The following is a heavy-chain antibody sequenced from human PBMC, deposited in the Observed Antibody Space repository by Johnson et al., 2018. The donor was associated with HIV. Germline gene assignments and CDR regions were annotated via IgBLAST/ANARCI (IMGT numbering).Heavy chain of an antibody. CDR1: GFTFSSYA. D-gene: IGHD6-19*01. V-gene: IGHV3-30*14. CDR3: ARDRPSGWPDAFDI. J-gene: IGHJ3*02. CDR2: IYSGGST. Sequence: QMLLVESGGGVVQPGSSLRLSCAASGFTFSSYALHWVRQAPGKGLEWVAVIYSGGSTYYADSVKGRFTISRDNSKNTLYLQMNSLRPEDTAVYYCARDRPSGWPDAFDIWGQGTMVTVSS.